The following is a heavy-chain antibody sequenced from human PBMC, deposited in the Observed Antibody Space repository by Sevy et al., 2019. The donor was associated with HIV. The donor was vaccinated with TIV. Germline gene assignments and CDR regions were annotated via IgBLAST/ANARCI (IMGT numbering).Heavy chain of an antibody. CDR1: GFTVSSNY. V-gene: IGHV3-66*01. J-gene: IGHJ4*02. CDR2: FYINGNT. D-gene: IGHD6-13*01. Sequence: GGSLRLSCAASGFTVSSNYMSWVRQAPGKGLEWVSIFYINGNTYYSDSVKGRFIISRDTSQNTVFLNMNSLRAEDTAVYYCVREAFGSSATCYRPYWGQGTLVTVSS. CDR3: VREAFGSSATCYRPY.